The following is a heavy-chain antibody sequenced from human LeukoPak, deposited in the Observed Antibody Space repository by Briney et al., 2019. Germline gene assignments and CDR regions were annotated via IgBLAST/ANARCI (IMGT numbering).Heavy chain of an antibody. CDR1: GGSIRSSTYY. CDR2: IYYGGST. D-gene: IGHD6-13*01. V-gene: IGHV4-39*01. J-gene: IGHJ5*02. Sequence: AETLSLTCTVSGGSIRSSTYYWGWLRQPPGKGLEWIGGIYYGGSTYYNPSLKSRITISVDTSKNQFSLKLSSVTAADTAVYYCARYSSSTYNWFDPWGQGTLVTVSS. CDR3: ARYSSSTYNWFDP.